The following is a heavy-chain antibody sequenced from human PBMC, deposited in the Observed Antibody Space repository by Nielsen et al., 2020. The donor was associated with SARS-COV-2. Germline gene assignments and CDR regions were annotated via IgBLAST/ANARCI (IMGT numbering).Heavy chain of an antibody. V-gene: IGHV3-23*01. D-gene: IGHD1-26*01. CDR2: IRGGGGSI. CDR3: ARKYSGSYYGTFDY. CDR1: GFTFRNYA. J-gene: IGHJ4*02. Sequence: GESLKISCAASGFTFRNYAMSWVRQAPGKGLEWVSVIRGGGGSIYYADSVKGRFTISSDNSKNTLYLQMNSLRAEDTAVYYCARKYSGSYYGTFDYWGQGTLVTVSS.